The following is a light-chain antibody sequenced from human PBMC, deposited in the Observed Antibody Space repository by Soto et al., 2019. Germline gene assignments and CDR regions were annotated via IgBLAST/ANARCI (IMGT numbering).Light chain of an antibody. CDR3: QQYSSSRT. CDR2: GGS. CDR1: QRIYSAY. J-gene: IGKJ1*01. V-gene: IGKV3-20*01. Sequence: EIVLTQSPATLSLSPGERATLSCRASQRIYSAYLGWYQQKPGQAPRLLIYGGSSRATGIPVRFSGSGSETDFTLTITRLEPEDFAVYYCQQYSSSRTFGQGTKVDIK.